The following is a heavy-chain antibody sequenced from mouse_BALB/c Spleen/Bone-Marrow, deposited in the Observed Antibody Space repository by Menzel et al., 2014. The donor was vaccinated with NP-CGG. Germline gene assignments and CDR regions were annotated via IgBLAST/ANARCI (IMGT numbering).Heavy chain of an antibody. J-gene: IGHJ4*01. D-gene: IGHD2-14*01. V-gene: IGHV2-6-7*01. CDR2: IWVDGIT. CDR3: ARDRFGGSYAMDY. CDR1: GFSLTGYG. Sequence: VKLVESGPGLVAPSQSLSITCTVSGFSLTGYGVNWVRQPPGKGLERLGMIWVDGITDYNSGLKSRLSISKDHSKSQVFLKMNSLQTDDAARYYCARDRFGGSYAMDYWGQGISVTVSS.